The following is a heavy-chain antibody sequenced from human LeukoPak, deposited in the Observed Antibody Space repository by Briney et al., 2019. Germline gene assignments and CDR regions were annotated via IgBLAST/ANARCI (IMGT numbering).Heavy chain of an antibody. Sequence: GGSLRLSCAASGFTFSSYAMRWVGQAPGKGLEWVSAISGSGGSTYYADSVKGRFTISRDNSKNTLYLQMNSLRAEDTAVYYCAKVHYDSSGAYYFDYWGQGTLVTVSS. CDR1: GFTFSSYA. V-gene: IGHV3-23*01. CDR2: ISGSGGST. J-gene: IGHJ4*02. D-gene: IGHD3-22*01. CDR3: AKVHYDSSGAYYFDY.